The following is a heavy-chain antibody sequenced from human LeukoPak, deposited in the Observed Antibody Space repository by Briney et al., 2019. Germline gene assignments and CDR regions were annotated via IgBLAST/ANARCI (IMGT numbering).Heavy chain of an antibody. Sequence: SGTQSLTCPVSGGNISSYYWSWIRQPPGKRLEWIGYIYYSGSTNYNPSLKSRVTISVDTSKNQFSLKLSSVTAADTAVYYCARSIIGNPDYWGQGTLVTVSS. CDR3: ARSIIGNPDY. J-gene: IGHJ4*02. CDR2: IYYSGST. V-gene: IGHV4-59*08. D-gene: IGHD2-21*01. CDR1: GGNISSYY.